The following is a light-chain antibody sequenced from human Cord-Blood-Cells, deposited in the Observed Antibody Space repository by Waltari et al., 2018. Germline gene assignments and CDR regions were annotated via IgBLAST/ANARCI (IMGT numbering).Light chain of an antibody. CDR3: QQSYSTPPT. CDR2: AAS. Sequence: DIQTTQYPSSLSASVPDRVTITCWASQSISSYLKWYQQKPGNAPKLLIYAASSLQSWVPSRFSGSGSGTDFTLTISSLQPEDFATYYCQQSYSTPPTFGQGTRLEIK. V-gene: IGKV1-39*01. CDR1: QSISSY. J-gene: IGKJ5*01.